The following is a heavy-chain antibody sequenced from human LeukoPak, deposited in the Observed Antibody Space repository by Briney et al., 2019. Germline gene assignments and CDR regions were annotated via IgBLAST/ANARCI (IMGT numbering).Heavy chain of an antibody. D-gene: IGHD3-3*01. J-gene: IGHJ1*01. CDR3: ARERRRSAMAGH. V-gene: IGHV4-30-4*08. CDR1: GGSISSGGYY. Sequence: PSETLSLTCTVSGGSISSGGYYWSWIRQPPGKGLEWIGYIYYSGSTYYNPSLKSRVTISVDTSKNQFSLKLSSVTAADTAVYYCARERRRSAMAGHWGQGTLVTVSS. CDR2: IYYSGST.